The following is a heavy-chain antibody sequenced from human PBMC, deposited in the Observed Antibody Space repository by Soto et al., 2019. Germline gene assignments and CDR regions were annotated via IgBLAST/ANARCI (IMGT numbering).Heavy chain of an antibody. V-gene: IGHV3-23*01. CDR2: ISGSGGST. D-gene: IGHD5-12*01. Sequence: PGGSLRLSCAASGFTFSSYAMSWARQAPGKGLEWVSAISGSGGSTYYADSVKGRFTISRDNSKNTLYLQMNSLRAEDTAVYYCAKDDTADTVAVAGYGYNWFDPWGQGTLVT. CDR1: GFTFSSYA. J-gene: IGHJ5*02. CDR3: AKDDTADTVAVAGYGYNWFDP.